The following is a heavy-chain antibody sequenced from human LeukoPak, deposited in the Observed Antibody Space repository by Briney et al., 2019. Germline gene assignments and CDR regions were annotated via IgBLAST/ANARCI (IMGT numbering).Heavy chain of an antibody. J-gene: IGHJ3*02. D-gene: IGHD2-15*01. V-gene: IGHV1-18*01. Sequence: ASVKVSCKASGYTFTSYGISWVRQAPGQGLGWRGWFSVYNGNTNYAQKPRGRVTMTTYTSTSTAYMELRSLRSDDTAVYYCARDRNGSGEGVAFDIWGQGTMVTVSS. CDR2: FSVYNGNT. CDR1: GYTFTSYG. CDR3: ARDRNGSGEGVAFDI.